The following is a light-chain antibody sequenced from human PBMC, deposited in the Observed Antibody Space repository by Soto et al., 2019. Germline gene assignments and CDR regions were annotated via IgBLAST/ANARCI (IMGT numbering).Light chain of an antibody. CDR2: WSS. CDR3: HQYYDTPYT. CDR1: KNIVYNSNNKNY. V-gene: IGKV4-1*01. J-gene: IGKJ2*01. Sequence: DTVMTQSPDSLAASLGERATINCKSSKNIVYNSNNKNYLSWYQQKPGQPPRLLIYWSSTRESGVTDRFSGSVSGTDVTLTISSLQAEDVAVYFCHQYYDTPYTFGQGTKLEIK.